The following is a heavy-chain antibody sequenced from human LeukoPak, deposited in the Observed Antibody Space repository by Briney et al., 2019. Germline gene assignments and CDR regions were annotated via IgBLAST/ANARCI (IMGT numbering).Heavy chain of an antibody. Sequence: GGSLRLSCAASGFTFSGFWMSWSRQAPGRGLEWVASINSDGSEGYYADVVKGRFTISRDNAKNSLYLQINSLRAEDTAVYYCARSSYSSSSSVWGQGTMVTVSS. V-gene: IGHV3-7*03. D-gene: IGHD6-6*01. CDR2: INSDGSEG. J-gene: IGHJ3*01. CDR1: GFTFSGFW. CDR3: ARSSYSSSSSV.